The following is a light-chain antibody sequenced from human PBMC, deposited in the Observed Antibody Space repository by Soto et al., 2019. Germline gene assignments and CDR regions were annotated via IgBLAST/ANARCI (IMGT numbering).Light chain of an antibody. Sequence: QSALTQPPSASGSPGQSVTISCTGTSSDVGAFVSWYQQHPGRAPKLLIYEVTERPSGVPDRFSGSKSGNMASLTVSGLQAEDEADYYCNSYAGSNNLVFGGGTKLTVL. CDR3: NSYAGSNNLV. J-gene: IGLJ2*01. CDR2: EVT. V-gene: IGLV2-8*01. CDR1: SSDVGAF.